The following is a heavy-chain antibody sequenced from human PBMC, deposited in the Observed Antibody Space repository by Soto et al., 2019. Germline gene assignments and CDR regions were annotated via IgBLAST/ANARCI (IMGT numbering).Heavy chain of an antibody. Sequence: LRLSCAASGFTFSSYAMSWVRQAPGKGLEWVSAISGSGGSTYYADSVKGRFTISRDNSKNTLYLQMNSLRAEDTAVYYCAKASYYDILTGYYFDYWGQGTLVTVSS. J-gene: IGHJ4*02. V-gene: IGHV3-23*01. CDR1: GFTFSSYA. CDR3: AKASYYDILTGYYFDY. CDR2: ISGSGGST. D-gene: IGHD3-9*01.